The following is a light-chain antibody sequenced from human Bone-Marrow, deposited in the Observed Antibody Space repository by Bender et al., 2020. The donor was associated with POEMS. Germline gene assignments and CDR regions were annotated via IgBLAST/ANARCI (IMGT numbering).Light chain of an antibody. J-gene: IGLJ2*01. CDR1: SSDVGSFDL. V-gene: IGLV2-23*01. CDR2: EAT. Sequence: QSALTQPASVSGSPGQSITISCLGTSSDVGSFDLASWYQQHPDKAPKLIIYEATKRPSDISNRFSGSKSGNTASLTISGLQADDEADYYCCSYGGSNNVVFGGGTKVTVL. CDR3: CSYGGSNNVV.